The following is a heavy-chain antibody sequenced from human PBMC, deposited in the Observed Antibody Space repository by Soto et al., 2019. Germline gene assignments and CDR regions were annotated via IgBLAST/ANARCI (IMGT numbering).Heavy chain of an antibody. Sequence: GGSLRLSCAASGFTFSSYWMSWVGQAPGKGLEWVANIKQDGSEKYYVDSVKGRFTISRDNGKNSTYLQRNSPRAEDTAVYYCARDTTKTPGYFDYWGQGTLVTVS. CDR1: GFTFSSYW. CDR3: ARDTTKTPGYFDY. J-gene: IGHJ4*02. D-gene: IGHD1-1*01. V-gene: IGHV3-7*03. CDR2: IKQDGSEK.